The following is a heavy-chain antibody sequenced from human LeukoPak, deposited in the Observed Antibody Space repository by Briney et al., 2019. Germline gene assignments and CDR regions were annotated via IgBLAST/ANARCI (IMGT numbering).Heavy chain of an antibody. CDR2: IYSGCNT. CDR3: ARVLSRVSIFGVVTHNWFDP. D-gene: IGHD3-3*01. V-gene: IGHV3-53*01. Sequence: GGSLRLSCAASGFTDSSNYMRWVRQAPGKALEWVSDIYSGCNTYYAASAQGRFTISRENSKNTLYLQMNSLRAEDTAVYYCARVLSRVSIFGVVTHNWFDPWGQGTLVTVSS. J-gene: IGHJ5*02. CDR1: GFTDSSNY.